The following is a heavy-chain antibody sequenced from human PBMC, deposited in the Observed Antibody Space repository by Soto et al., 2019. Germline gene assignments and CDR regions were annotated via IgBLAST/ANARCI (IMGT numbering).Heavy chain of an antibody. J-gene: IGHJ4*02. V-gene: IGHV3-21*01. Sequence: PGGSLRLSCAASGFTFSSYSMVWARQAPEKGLEWVSSIGGSSGHIYYADSLKGRFTISRDNAKNSLYLQMNSLRVNDTAVYYCARGLYSGWHYFDYWGQGTLVTVSS. D-gene: IGHD5-12*01. CDR2: IGGSSGHI. CDR1: GFTFSSYS. CDR3: ARGLYSGWHYFDY.